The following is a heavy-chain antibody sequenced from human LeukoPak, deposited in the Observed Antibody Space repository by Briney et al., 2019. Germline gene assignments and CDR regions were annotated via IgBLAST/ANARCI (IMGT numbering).Heavy chain of an antibody. CDR2: IFYSGTT. D-gene: IGHD6-13*01. V-gene: IGHV4-59*11. CDR3: ARGGSAAKYYFDS. J-gene: IGHJ4*02. CDR1: NDSISPLY. Sequence: LETLSLTCTVSNDSISPLYWGWIRQPPGKGLEIIGYIFYSGTTNFNPSLKSRVTLSVDTSKNQFSLRLNSVTAADTAVYYCARGGSAAKYYFDSWGQGTLVTVSS.